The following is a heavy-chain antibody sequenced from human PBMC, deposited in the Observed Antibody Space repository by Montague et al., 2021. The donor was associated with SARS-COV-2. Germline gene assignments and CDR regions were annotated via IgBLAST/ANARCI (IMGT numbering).Heavy chain of an antibody. J-gene: IGHJ5*02. CDR2: IYYRGTT. D-gene: IGHD2-21*02. CDR3: ARELQYNWFDH. Sequence: SETLSLTCTVSGGSIDSYYWSWLRQPPGKGLEWIGYIYYRGTTNYNLSLESRVTMSVDTSKNQFSLNLSSVTAADTAMYYCARELQYNWFDHWGQGTQVTVSS. V-gene: IGHV4-59*01. CDR1: GGSIDSYY.